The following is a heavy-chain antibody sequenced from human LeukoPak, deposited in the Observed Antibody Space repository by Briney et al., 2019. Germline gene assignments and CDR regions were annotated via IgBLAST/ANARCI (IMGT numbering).Heavy chain of an antibody. CDR2: MYYSGST. Sequence: LETLSLTCTVSGGSVSSGNYYWSWIRQPPGKGLEWLGYMYYSGSTNYNPSLESRVTISVDTSKIQFSLKLSSVTAADTAVYYCARGTYSSSDVFHIWGQGTMVTVSS. CDR3: ARGTYSSSDVFHI. V-gene: IGHV4-61*01. J-gene: IGHJ3*02. CDR1: GGSVSSGNYY. D-gene: IGHD6-6*01.